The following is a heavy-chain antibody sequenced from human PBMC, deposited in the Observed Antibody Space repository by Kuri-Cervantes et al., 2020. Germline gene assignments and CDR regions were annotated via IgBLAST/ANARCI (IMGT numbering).Heavy chain of an antibody. CDR2: INPNSGGT. Sequence: ASVKVSCKASGYTFTNDDITWVRQATGQGLEWMGWINPNSGGTNYVQKFQGRVTMTRDTSISTAYMEVSRLRSDDTAVYYCATSRLYCSSISCYEEDAFDIWGQWTMVTVSS. V-gene: IGHV1-2*02. D-gene: IGHD2-2*01. J-gene: IGHJ3*02. CDR3: ATSRLYCSSISCYEEDAFDI. CDR1: GYTFTNDD.